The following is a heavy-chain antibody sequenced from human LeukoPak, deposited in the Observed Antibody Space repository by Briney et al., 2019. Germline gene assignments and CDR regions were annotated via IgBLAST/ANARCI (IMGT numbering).Heavy chain of an antibody. CDR2: ISYDGSNK. Sequence: PGRSLRLSCAASGSTFSSYGMHWVRQAPGKGLEWVAVISYDGSNKYYADSVKGRFTISRDNSKNTLYLQMNSLRAGDTAVYYCAKIGGRWYSSSWYDAEYFQHWGQGTLVTVSS. V-gene: IGHV3-30*18. CDR1: GSTFSSYG. CDR3: AKIGGRWYSSSWYDAEYFQH. J-gene: IGHJ1*01. D-gene: IGHD6-13*01.